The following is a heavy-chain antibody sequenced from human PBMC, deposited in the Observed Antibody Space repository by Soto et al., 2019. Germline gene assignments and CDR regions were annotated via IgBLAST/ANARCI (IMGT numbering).Heavy chain of an antibody. CDR3: ARGGIAVAGLPDYYYYGMDV. D-gene: IGHD6-19*01. V-gene: IGHV1-18*04. Sequence: QVQLVQSGAEVKKPGASVKVSCKASGYTFTSYGISWVRQAPGQGLEWMGWISAYNGNTNYAQKLQGRVTMTTDTSTRTDYMELRSLRSDDTAVYYCARGGIAVAGLPDYYYYGMDVWGQGTTVTVSS. J-gene: IGHJ6*02. CDR1: GYTFTSYG. CDR2: ISAYNGNT.